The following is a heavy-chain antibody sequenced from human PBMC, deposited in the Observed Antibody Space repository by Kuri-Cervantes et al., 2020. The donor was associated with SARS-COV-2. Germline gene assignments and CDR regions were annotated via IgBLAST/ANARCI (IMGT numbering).Heavy chain of an antibody. CDR3: AKDLSGSYYFDY. J-gene: IGHJ4*02. D-gene: IGHD1-26*01. CDR2: ISVSGGST. Sequence: GESLKISCAASGFTFSSYAMSGGRQAPGKGLEWVSAISVSGGSTYYADSVKGRFTISRYNSKNTLYLQMNSLRAEDTAVYYCAKDLSGSYYFDYWGQGTLVTVSS. V-gene: IGHV3-23*01. CDR1: GFTFSSYA.